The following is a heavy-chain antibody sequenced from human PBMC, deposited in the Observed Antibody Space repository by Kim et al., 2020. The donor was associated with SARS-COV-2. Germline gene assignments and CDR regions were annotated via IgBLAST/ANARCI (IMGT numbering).Heavy chain of an antibody. Sequence: SETLSLTCTVSGGSVSSGSYYWSWIRQPPGKGLEWIGYIYYSGSTNYNPSLKSRVTISVDTSKNQFSLKLSSVTAADTAVYYCARQRGSSWVVVVTADHPFDYWGQGTLVTVSS. CDR2: IYYSGST. CDR1: GGSVSSGSYY. J-gene: IGHJ4*02. CDR3: ARQRGSSWVVVVTADHPFDY. D-gene: IGHD2-21*02. V-gene: IGHV4-61*01.